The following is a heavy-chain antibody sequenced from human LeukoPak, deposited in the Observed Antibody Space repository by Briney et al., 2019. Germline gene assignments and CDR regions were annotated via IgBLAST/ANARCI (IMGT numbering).Heavy chain of an antibody. CDR3: AKGIVGATRKINFFDY. CDR1: GFTFSSYA. CDR2: ISGSGGST. D-gene: IGHD1-26*01. J-gene: IGHJ4*02. Sequence: GGSLRLSCAASGFTFSSYAMSWVRQAPGKGLEWVSAISGSGGSTYYADSVKGRFTISRDNSKNTLYLQMNSLRAEDTAVYYCAKGIVGATRKINFFDYWGQGTLLTVSS. V-gene: IGHV3-23*01.